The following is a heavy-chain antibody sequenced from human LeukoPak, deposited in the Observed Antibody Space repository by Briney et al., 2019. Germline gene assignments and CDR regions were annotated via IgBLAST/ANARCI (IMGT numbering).Heavy chain of an antibody. Sequence: NSGGSLRLSCAASGFTVSSNYMSWVRQAPGKGLEWVSYISSSSSNIYDADSMKGRFTLSRDNTKNSLYLQMNSLRDEDTAVYYCARGGYSSSSYFYYYMDVWGKGTTVTVSS. CDR1: GFTVSSNY. CDR3: ARGGYSSSSYFYYYMDV. J-gene: IGHJ6*03. CDR2: ISSSSSNI. V-gene: IGHV3-21*06. D-gene: IGHD6-6*01.